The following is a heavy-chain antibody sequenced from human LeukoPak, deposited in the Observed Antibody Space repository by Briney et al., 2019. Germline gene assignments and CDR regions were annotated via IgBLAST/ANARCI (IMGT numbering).Heavy chain of an antibody. Sequence: ASVKVSCKASGGTFSSYAISWVRQAPGQGLERMGGIIPIFGTANYAQKFQGRVMITADESTSTAYMELSSLRSEDTAVYYCARIAAAGVEYFQHWGQGTLVTVSS. CDR3: ARIAAAGVEYFQH. CDR2: IIPIFGTA. J-gene: IGHJ1*01. V-gene: IGHV1-69*13. CDR1: GGTFSSYA. D-gene: IGHD6-13*01.